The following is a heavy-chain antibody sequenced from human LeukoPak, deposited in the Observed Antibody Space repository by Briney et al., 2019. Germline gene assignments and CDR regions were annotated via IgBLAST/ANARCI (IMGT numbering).Heavy chain of an antibody. CDR2: IYTSGST. Sequence: SETLSLTCTVSTGSISSYHWSWLRPPDGKGLEWIGRIYTSGSTKSNTSLKSPVTISVDTSKKQFALKLSSVSAADTAVYYCASDWIEWYDSSGYPPGGYWGEGTLVTVSS. CDR3: ASDWIEWYDSSGYPPGGY. V-gene: IGHV4-4*07. CDR1: TGSISSYH. D-gene: IGHD3-22*01. J-gene: IGHJ4*02.